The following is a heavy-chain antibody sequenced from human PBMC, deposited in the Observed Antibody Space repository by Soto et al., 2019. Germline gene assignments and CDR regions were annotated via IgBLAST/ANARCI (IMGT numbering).Heavy chain of an antibody. CDR3: ARVPNYYDSSGYYYY. CDR2: ISSGGSTI. CDR1: GFTFSSYE. V-gene: IGHV3-48*03. J-gene: IGHJ4*02. D-gene: IGHD3-22*01. Sequence: GGSLRLSCTASGFTFSSYEMNWVRQAPGKGLEWVSYISSGGSTIYYADSVKGRFTISRDNAKNSLYLQMNSLRVEDTAVYYCARVPNYYDSSGYYYYWGQGTLVTVSS.